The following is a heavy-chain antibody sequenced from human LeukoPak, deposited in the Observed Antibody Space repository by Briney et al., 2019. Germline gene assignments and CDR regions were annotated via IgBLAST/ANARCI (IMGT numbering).Heavy chain of an antibody. J-gene: IGHJ4*02. CDR2: ISSSTRTI. D-gene: IGHD4-17*01. V-gene: IGHV3-48*02. CDR3: ARDYDDYGGYFDY. Sequence: GGSLRLPCAASGFTFSTYHMNWVRQAPGKGLEWVSYISSSTRTIYYADSVKGRFTISRDNAQNSLYLQMNSLRDEDTAVYYCARDYDDYGGYFDYWGQGTLVTVSS. CDR1: GFTFSTYH.